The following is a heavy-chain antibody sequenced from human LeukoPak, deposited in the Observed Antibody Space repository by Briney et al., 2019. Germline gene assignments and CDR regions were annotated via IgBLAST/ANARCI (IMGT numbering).Heavy chain of an antibody. Sequence: GGSLRLSCAASGFTVSSNYMSWVRHAPGKGLEWVSVIYSGGSTYYADSVKGRFTISRDNSKNTLYLQMNSLRAEDTAVYYCARGSSGYYFDYFDYWGQGTLVTVSS. J-gene: IGHJ4*02. V-gene: IGHV3-53*01. CDR1: GFTVSSNY. CDR3: ARGSSGYYFDYFDY. CDR2: IYSGGST. D-gene: IGHD3-22*01.